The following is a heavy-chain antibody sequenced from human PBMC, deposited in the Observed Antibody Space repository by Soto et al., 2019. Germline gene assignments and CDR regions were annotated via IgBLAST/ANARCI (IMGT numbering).Heavy chain of an antibody. CDR2: INYRGTT. V-gene: IGHV4-59*11. CDR1: GVSTSNHY. Sequence: QVQLQESGPGLVKPSETLSLTCSVSGVSTSNHYWTWIRKPPGQGSEWIGCINYRGTTNYNASFNSRVTISLDTSKNQFSLKLTSVTTADTAVYYCARGGGSPYHDHEFDYWGQGILVTVSS. J-gene: IGHJ4*02. D-gene: IGHD2-2*01. CDR3: ARGGGSPYHDHEFDY.